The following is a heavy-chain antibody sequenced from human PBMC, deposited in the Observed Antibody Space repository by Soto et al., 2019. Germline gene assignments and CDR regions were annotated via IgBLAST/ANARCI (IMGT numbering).Heavy chain of an antibody. CDR3: ARGGYSSSAPSDS. J-gene: IGHJ4*02. Sequence: QVQLVQSGAEVKKPGASVKVSCKASGYTFTGSYMHWVRQAPGQGLEWMGWVNPNTGGTNYAQKFQGRVTMTRDTSISTAYMELSRLSSDDTAVFYGARGGYSSSAPSDSWGQGTLVTVSS. CDR1: GYTFTGSY. CDR2: VNPNTGGT. V-gene: IGHV1-2*02. D-gene: IGHD6-13*01.